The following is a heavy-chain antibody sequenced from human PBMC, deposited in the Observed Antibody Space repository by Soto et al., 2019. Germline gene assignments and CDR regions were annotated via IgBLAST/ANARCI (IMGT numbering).Heavy chain of an antibody. CDR2: INHSGST. J-gene: IGHJ6*03. Sequence: SETLSLTCAVYGGSFSGYCWSWIRHPPGKGMKWIGEINHSGSTNYNPSLKSRVAISVDTSKNQFSLKLSSVTAADTAVYYCARASLPQPVGGGNYMDVWGDGTTVTVSS. D-gene: IGHD6-13*01. V-gene: IGHV4-34*01. CDR3: ARASLPQPVGGGNYMDV. CDR1: GGSFSGYC.